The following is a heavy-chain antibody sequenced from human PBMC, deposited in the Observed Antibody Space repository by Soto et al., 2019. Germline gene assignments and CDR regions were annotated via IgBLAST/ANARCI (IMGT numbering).Heavy chain of an antibody. CDR2: IIPIFGTA. Sequence: ASVKVSCKASGGTFSSYAISWVRQAPGQGLEWMGGIIPIFGTANYAQKFQGRVTITADESTSTAYMELSSLRSEDTAVYYCARDSGYSYGRYYFDYWGQGTLVTVSS. J-gene: IGHJ4*02. V-gene: IGHV1-69*13. D-gene: IGHD5-18*01. CDR3: ARDSGYSYGRYYFDY. CDR1: GGTFSSYA.